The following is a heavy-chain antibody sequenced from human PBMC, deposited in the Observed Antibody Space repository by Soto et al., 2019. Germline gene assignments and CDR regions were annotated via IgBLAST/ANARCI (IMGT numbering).Heavy chain of an antibody. CDR2: INPSGGST. D-gene: IGHD2-8*01. CDR3: ARELMVYAMAIGWFDP. CDR1: GYTFPSYY. Sequence: GASVKVSCKASGYTFPSYYMHWVRQAPGQGLEWMGIINPSGGSTSYAQKFQGRVTMTRDTSTSTVYMELSSLRSEDTAVYYCARELMVYAMAIGWFDPWGQGTLVTVSS. V-gene: IGHV1-46*03. J-gene: IGHJ5*02.